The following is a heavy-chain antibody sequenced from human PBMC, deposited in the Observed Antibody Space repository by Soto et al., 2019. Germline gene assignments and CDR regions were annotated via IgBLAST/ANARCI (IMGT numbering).Heavy chain of an antibody. V-gene: IGHV1-3*01. CDR1: GYTFTSYD. D-gene: IGHD6-6*01. J-gene: IGHJ5*02. Sequence: GASVKVSCKASGYTFTSYDINWVRQATGQRLEWMGWINASNGNTKYSQKFQGRVTITRDTTASTAYMEVSALRSEDTAIYYCVRGLSSSADWFDPWGQGTLVTVSS. CDR2: INASNGNT. CDR3: VRGLSSSADWFDP.